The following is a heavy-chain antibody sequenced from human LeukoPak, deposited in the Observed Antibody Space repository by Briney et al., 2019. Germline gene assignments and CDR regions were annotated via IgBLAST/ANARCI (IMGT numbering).Heavy chain of an antibody. Sequence: KPGRSLRLSCAASGFTFSSYSMNWVRQAPGKGLEWVSFISSRSSYIYYADSVKGRFTISRDNAKNSLYLQMNSLRAEDTAVYYCARVRDTAMADFDYWGQGTLVTVSS. CDR3: ARVRDTAMADFDY. D-gene: IGHD5-18*01. CDR2: ISSRSSYI. J-gene: IGHJ4*02. V-gene: IGHV3-21*01. CDR1: GFTFSSYS.